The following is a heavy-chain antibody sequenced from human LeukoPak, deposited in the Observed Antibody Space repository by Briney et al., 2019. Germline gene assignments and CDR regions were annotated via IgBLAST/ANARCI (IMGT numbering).Heavy chain of an antibody. CDR2: INPNSGVT. V-gene: IGHV1-2*02. CDR1: GYTFTGYY. J-gene: IGHJ5*02. D-gene: IGHD4-23*01. Sequence: ASVKVSCKPSGYTFTGYYMHCVRRSPGHRLESMGWINPNSGVTNYAQKFQGRVTMTRDTSISTAYMELSRLISDDTAVYYCAREGTYGGHLTNTGFDPWGQGTLVTVSS. CDR3: AREGTYGGHLTNTGFDP.